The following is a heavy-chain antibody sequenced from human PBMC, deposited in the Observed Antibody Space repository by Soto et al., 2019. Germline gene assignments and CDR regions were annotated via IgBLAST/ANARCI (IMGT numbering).Heavy chain of an antibody. CDR1: GFTFSSYS. CDR2: ISSSSGYI. V-gene: IGHV3-21*01. CDR3: ARDGYCSGGSCLDAFDI. J-gene: IGHJ3*02. Sequence: GGSLRLSCAASGFTFSSYSMNWVRQAPGKGLEWVSSISSSSGYIYYADSVKGRFTISRDNAKNSLYLQMNSLRAEDTAVYYCARDGYCSGGSCLDAFDIWGQGTMVTVSS. D-gene: IGHD2-15*01.